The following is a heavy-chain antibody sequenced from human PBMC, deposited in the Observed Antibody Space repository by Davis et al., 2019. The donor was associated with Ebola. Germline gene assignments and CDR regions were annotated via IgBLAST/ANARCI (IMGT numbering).Heavy chain of an antibody. J-gene: IGHJ5*02. Sequence: MPSETLSLTCTVSGGSISSYYWSWIRQPPGKGLEWIGYIYYSGSTNYNPSLKSRVTISVDTSKNQFSLKLSSVTAADTAVYYCARGSGLWFGELLTTSIGFDPWGQGTLVTVSS. CDR3: ARGSGLWFGELLTTSIGFDP. D-gene: IGHD3-10*01. CDR2: IYYSGST. CDR1: GGSISSYY. V-gene: IGHV4-59*01.